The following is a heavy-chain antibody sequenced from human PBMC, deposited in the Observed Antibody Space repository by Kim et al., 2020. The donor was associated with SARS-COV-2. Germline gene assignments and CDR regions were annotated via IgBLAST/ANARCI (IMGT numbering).Heavy chain of an antibody. CDR3: ARVGLRAAGRRGWVLFYFDY. CDR1: GGSISSSSYY. CDR2: IYYSGST. D-gene: IGHD6-13*01. J-gene: IGHJ4*02. Sequence: SETLSLTCTVSGGSISSSSYYWGWIRQPPGKGLEWIGSIYYSGSTYYNPSLKSRVTISVDTSKNQFSLKLSSVTAADTAVYYCARVGLRAAGRRGWVLFYFDYWGQGTLVTVSS. V-gene: IGHV4-39*07.